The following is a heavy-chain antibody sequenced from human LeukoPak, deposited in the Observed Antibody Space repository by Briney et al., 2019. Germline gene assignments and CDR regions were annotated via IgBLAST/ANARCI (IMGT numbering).Heavy chain of an antibody. Sequence: SETLSPTCTVSGGSISSSSYYWGWIRQPPGKGLEWIGSIYYSGSTYYNPSLKSRVTISVDTSKNQFSLKLSSVTAADTAVYYCASYRYDILTGSHPLDYWGQGTLVTVSS. J-gene: IGHJ4*02. D-gene: IGHD3-9*01. CDR1: GGSISSSSYY. CDR3: ASYRYDILTGSHPLDY. V-gene: IGHV4-39*01. CDR2: IYYSGST.